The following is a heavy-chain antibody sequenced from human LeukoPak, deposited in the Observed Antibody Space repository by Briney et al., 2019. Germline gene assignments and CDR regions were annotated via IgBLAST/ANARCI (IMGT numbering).Heavy chain of an antibody. CDR2: INWNGGST. D-gene: IGHD6-19*01. J-gene: IGHJ3*02. Sequence: GRSLRLSCAASGFTFDDYGMSWVRQAPGRGLEWVSGINWNGGSTGYADSVKGRFTISRDNAKNSLYLQMNSLRAEDTALYYCARDRGIAVAGTGAFDIWGQGTMVTVSS. CDR1: GFTFDDYG. CDR3: ARDRGIAVAGTGAFDI. V-gene: IGHV3-20*04.